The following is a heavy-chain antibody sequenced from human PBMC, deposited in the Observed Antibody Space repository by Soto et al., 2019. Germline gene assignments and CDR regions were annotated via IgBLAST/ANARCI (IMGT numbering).Heavy chain of an antibody. Sequence: ASVKVSCKASGYTFTSYYMHWVRQAPGQGLEWMGIINPSGGSTSYAQKFQGRVTMTRDTSTSTVYMELSSLRSEDTAVYYCARARPIKIFGVVPPRKYGMDVWGQGTTVTVSS. CDR1: GYTFTSYY. J-gene: IGHJ6*02. V-gene: IGHV1-46*01. CDR2: INPSGGST. D-gene: IGHD3-3*01. CDR3: ARARPIKIFGVVPPRKYGMDV.